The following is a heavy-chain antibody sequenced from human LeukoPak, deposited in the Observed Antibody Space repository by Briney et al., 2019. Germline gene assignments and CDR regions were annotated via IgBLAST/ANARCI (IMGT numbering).Heavy chain of an antibody. V-gene: IGHV3-7*05. CDR1: VFTPSTYW. CDR3: ATLEAGYCSSTSCSPFYCDY. J-gene: IGHJ4*02. Sequence: PGGSLRLSCAASVFTPSTYWMSWVRQAPGKGREWVACMKQERSEKYSVDSVKGRFTISRDNAKNSLYLLTNSLRAEDTAVYYCATLEAGYCSSTSCSPFYCDYWGQGTLVTVSS. CDR2: MKQERSEK. D-gene: IGHD2-2*01.